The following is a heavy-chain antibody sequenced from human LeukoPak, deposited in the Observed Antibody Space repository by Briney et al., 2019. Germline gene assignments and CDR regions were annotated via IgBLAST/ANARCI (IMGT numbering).Heavy chain of an antibody. Sequence: VASVKVSCKASGGTFSSYAISWVRQAPGQGLEWMGGIIPIFGTANYAQKFQGRVTMTRDMSTSTVYMEMSSLRFEDTAVYYCARGHGSGSTNWFDPWGQGTLVTVSS. V-gene: IGHV1-69*05. CDR3: ARGHGSGSTNWFDP. CDR1: GGTFSSYA. CDR2: IIPIFGTA. J-gene: IGHJ5*02. D-gene: IGHD3-10*01.